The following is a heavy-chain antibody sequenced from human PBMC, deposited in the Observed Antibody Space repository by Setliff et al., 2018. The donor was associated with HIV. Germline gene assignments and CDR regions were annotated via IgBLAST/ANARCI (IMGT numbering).Heavy chain of an antibody. Sequence: PSETLSLTCTVSGGSMSRFYWTWIRQPPGKGLEWIGFVYSTGSINYSPSFRGRLTISLDTSENQFSLHQTSVTAADTAVYYCARAEGDAYNSLPYFDSWGPGALVTVS. CDR3: ARAEGDAYNSLPYFDS. CDR2: VYSTGSI. D-gene: IGHD1-1*01. V-gene: IGHV4-59*01. J-gene: IGHJ4*02. CDR1: GGSMSRFY.